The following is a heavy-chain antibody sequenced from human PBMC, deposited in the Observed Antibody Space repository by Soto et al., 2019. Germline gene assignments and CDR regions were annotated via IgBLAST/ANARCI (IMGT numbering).Heavy chain of an antibody. CDR3: ARDRDGSGSDAFDI. Sequence: QVQLVESGGGVVQPGRSLRLSCAASGFTFSSYAMHWVRQAPGKGLEWLTVISYDGSSQHYADSVKGRFTISRDNSKNTLYLQVNGLRAEDTAVYYCARDRDGSGSDAFDIWGQGTMVIVSS. V-gene: IGHV3-30-3*01. D-gene: IGHD6-19*01. CDR1: GFTFSSYA. J-gene: IGHJ3*02. CDR2: ISYDGSSQ.